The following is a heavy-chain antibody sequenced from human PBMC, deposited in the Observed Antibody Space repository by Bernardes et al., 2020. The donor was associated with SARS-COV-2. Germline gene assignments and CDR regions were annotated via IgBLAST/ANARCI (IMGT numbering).Heavy chain of an antibody. CDR3: ATDQRYYDILTGRTYYYGMDA. CDR2: FAPEDGET. V-gene: IGHV1-24*01. CDR1: GYTLTALS. Sequence: ASVKVSCKVSGYTLTALSMHWVRQAPGQGLEWMGGFAPEDGETIYAQKFQGRVTMTEDTSTDTAYMELSSLRSEDTAVYYCATDQRYYDILTGRTYYYGMDAWGQGTTVTGSS. J-gene: IGHJ6*02. D-gene: IGHD3-9*01.